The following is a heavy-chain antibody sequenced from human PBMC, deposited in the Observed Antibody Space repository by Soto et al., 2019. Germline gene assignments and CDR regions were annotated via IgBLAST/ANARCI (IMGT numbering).Heavy chain of an antibody. D-gene: IGHD2-15*01. Sequence: GESLKISCAASGFTFSSYAMSWVRQPPGKGLEWVSVISGSGDSTYYADSVKGRFTISRDNSNNTLYLQMNSLRGEDTAIFYCAKGNTDSRYSPLDYWGQGTLVTVSS. CDR2: ISGSGDST. CDR1: GFTFSSYA. J-gene: IGHJ4*02. V-gene: IGHV3-23*01. CDR3: AKGNTDSRYSPLDY.